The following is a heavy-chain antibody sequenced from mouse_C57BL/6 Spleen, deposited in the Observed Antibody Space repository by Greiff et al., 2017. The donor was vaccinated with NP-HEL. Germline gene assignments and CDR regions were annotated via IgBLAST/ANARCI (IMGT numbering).Heavy chain of an antibody. CDR1: GYTFTSYW. D-gene: IGHD1-1*01. CDR2: IDPSDSYT. CDR3: ARGYYGSSYAWFAY. Sequence: VQLQQSGAELVKPGASVKLSCKASGYTFTSYWMQWVKQRPGQGLEWIGEIDPSDSYTNYNQKFKGKATLTVDTSSSTAYMQLSSLTSEDSAVYYCARGYYGSSYAWFAYWGQGTLVTVSA. V-gene: IGHV1-50*01. J-gene: IGHJ3*01.